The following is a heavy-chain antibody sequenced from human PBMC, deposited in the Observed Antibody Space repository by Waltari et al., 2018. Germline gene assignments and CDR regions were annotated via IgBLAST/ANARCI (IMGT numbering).Heavy chain of an antibody. V-gene: IGHV3-7*01. D-gene: IGHD6-13*01. Sequence: EVQLVESGGGLAQPGGSLRLSCASSGLSFSNYWMTWVRQDSGKGPEWVDNIKQDGSEKYYMDSVKGRFTISRDNAKNSLYLQMNNLRVEDTAVYYCTRGGRDSSWYWRDWGQGTLVTVSS. CDR1: GLSFSNYW. J-gene: IGHJ4*02. CDR2: IKQDGSEK. CDR3: TRGGRDSSWYWRD.